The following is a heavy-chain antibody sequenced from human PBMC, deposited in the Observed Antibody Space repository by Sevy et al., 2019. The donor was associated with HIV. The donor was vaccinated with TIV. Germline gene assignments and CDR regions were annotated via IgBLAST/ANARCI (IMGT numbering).Heavy chain of an antibody. D-gene: IGHD3-10*01. CDR2: IYPGASDT. CDR3: ARLHYYGSGSYYNGDLGFDY. J-gene: IGHJ4*02. Sequence: GESLKISCKGSGYSFTSYWIGWVRQMPGKGLEWMGIIYPGASDTRYSPSFQGQVTISADKSISTAYLQWSSLKASDTGMYYCARLHYYGSGSYYNGDLGFDYWGQGTLVTVSS. CDR1: GYSFTSYW. V-gene: IGHV5-51*01.